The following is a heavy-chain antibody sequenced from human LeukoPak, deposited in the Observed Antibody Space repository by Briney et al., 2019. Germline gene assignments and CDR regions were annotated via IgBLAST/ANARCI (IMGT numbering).Heavy chain of an antibody. CDR1: GGSISSYY. CDR3: ARDGYSGSYGLVSDI. D-gene: IGHD1-26*01. CDR2: IYYSGST. Sequence: SETLSLTCTVSGGSISSYYWSWIRQPPGKGLEWIGYIYYSGSTYYNPSLKSRVTISVDTSKNQFSLKLSSVTAADTAVYYCARDGYSGSYGLVSDIWGQGTMVTVSS. J-gene: IGHJ3*02. V-gene: IGHV4-59*12.